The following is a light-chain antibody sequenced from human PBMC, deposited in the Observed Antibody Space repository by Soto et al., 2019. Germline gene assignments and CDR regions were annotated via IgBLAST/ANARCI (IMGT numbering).Light chain of an antibody. Sequence: EIVMTQSPATLSVSPGERATLSCRASQSVTSNLAWYHQKPGQAPRLLIYGASIRATGIPARFSGSGSGTEFTLTISSLQSEDFAVYYCQQFNSWPITFGQGTRLEIK. CDR2: GAS. CDR3: QQFNSWPIT. V-gene: IGKV3D-15*01. CDR1: QSVTSN. J-gene: IGKJ5*01.